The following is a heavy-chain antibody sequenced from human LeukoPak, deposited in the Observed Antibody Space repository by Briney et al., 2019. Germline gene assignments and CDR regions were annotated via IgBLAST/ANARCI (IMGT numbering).Heavy chain of an antibody. CDR2: INPSGGST. J-gene: IGHJ5*02. CDR3: ARARISGGHWFDP. CDR1: GYTFTSYY. Sequence: ASVKVSCKASGYTFTSYYMHWVRQAPGQGLEWMGIINPSGGSTSYAQKFQGRVTITRDTSASTAYMELSSLRSEDTAVYYCARARISGGHWFDPWGQGTLVTVSS. V-gene: IGHV1-46*01. D-gene: IGHD1-26*01.